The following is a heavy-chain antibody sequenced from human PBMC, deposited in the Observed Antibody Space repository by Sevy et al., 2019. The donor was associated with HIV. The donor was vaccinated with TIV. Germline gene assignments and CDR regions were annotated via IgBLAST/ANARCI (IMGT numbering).Heavy chain of an antibody. CDR1: GFTFSDYY. D-gene: IGHD4-17*01. V-gene: IGHV3-11*01. J-gene: IGHJ6*02. Sequence: GGSLRLSCAASGFTFSDYYMSWIRQARGKGLQWISYIDGNGDTIYYADSLKGRFTISRDNDKNSLYLQMNSLRAEDTAVYYCARDHVKDGDLGDYYYFAMDVWGQGTTVTVSS. CDR3: ARDHVKDGDLGDYYYFAMDV. CDR2: IDGNGDTI.